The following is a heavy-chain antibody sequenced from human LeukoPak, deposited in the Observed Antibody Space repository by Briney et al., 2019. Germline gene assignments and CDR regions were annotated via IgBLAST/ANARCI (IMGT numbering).Heavy chain of an antibody. Sequence: GGSLRLSCAASGFTFDDYGMSWVRQAPGKGLEWVSSIQWNDDSTGYADSVKGRFTISRDNAKNSLYLQMKSLRAEDTALYYCARDSDYYSSGWSPWDYWGQGTLVTVSS. CDR1: GFTFDDYG. V-gene: IGHV3-20*04. D-gene: IGHD6-19*01. CDR2: IQWNDDST. J-gene: IGHJ4*02. CDR3: ARDSDYYSSGWSPWDY.